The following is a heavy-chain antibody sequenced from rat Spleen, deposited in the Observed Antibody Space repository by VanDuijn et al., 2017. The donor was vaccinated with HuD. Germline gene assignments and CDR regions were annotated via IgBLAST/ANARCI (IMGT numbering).Heavy chain of an antibody. J-gene: IGHJ1*01. Sequence: EVQLVESGGGLVQPGRSLKLSCAASGFAFSDYAMAWVRQAPKKGLEWVTTISPSGGSTYYRDSVKGTFTISRDNAKSTLYLQMNSLRSEDTATYYCTRDGTPYWYFDFWGPGTMVTVSS. CDR3: TRDGTPYWYFDF. CDR1: GFAFSDYA. D-gene: IGHD1-12*02. CDR2: ISPSGGST. V-gene: IGHV5-17*01.